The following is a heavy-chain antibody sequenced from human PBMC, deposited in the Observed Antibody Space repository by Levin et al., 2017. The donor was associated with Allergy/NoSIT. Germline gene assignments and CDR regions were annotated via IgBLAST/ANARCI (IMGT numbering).Heavy chain of an antibody. J-gene: IGHJ4*02. CDR1: GGSIRTANW. CDR2: IYRSGDT. V-gene: IGHV4-4*02. Sequence: SQTLSLTCAVSGGSIRTANWWSWIRQPPGKGLEWIGEIYRSGDTNHNPSLRSRVTMSVDKSKNHFSLKLSSVTAADTAVYYCATVEGLFCSGVSCSYSFHYWGQGALVTVSS. CDR3: ATVEGLFCSGVSCSYSFHY. D-gene: IGHD3-9*01.